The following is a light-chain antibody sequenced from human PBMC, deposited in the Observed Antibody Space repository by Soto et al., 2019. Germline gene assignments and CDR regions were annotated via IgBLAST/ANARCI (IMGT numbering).Light chain of an antibody. J-gene: IGKJ1*01. V-gene: IGKV3-20*01. Sequence: EIVLTQSPGTLSLSPGERATLSCRASQSVSSIYFAWYQQKPGQAPRLLIYGASSRATGIPDRFSGSGSGTDFTLTISRLETEDFAVYYCQQYGSSLWTFGQGTKVEIK. CDR1: QSVSSIY. CDR3: QQYGSSLWT. CDR2: GAS.